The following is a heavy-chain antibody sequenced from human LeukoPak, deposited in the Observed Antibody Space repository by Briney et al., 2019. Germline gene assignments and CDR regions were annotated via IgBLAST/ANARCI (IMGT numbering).Heavy chain of an antibody. CDR3: ARVAAGYSVNYFDY. CDR2: ISTGSSTT. CDR1: GFTFSNYA. D-gene: IGHD4-23*01. J-gene: IGHJ4*02. Sequence: SGGSLRLSCAASGFTFSNYAMSWVRQAPGKGLEWVSYISTGSSTTYYADSVKGRFTISRDNVENSLYLQMNSLRDEDTAVYYCARVAAGYSVNYFDYWAREPWSPSPQ. V-gene: IGHV3-48*02.